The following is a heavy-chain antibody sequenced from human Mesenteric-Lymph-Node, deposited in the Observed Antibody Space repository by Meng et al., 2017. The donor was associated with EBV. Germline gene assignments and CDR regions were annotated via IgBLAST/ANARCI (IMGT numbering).Heavy chain of an antibody. CDR1: SGSLSCDNV. Sequence: QWRLLSERPGLLTPSWPRSPTGAVSSGSLSCDNVWTSVRQTRGQRLAWIGEIHHSGATNYNPSLQSGVTISGDNSKNQFSLKLSSVTAADAAVYFCASVIYGSGLNSWFDPWGHGTLVTVSS. J-gene: IGHJ5*02. CDR3: ASVIYGSGLNSWFDP. V-gene: IGHV4-4*02. CDR2: IHHSGAT. D-gene: IGHD3-10*01.